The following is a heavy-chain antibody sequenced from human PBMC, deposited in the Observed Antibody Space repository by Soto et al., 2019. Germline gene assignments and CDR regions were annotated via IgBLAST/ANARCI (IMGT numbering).Heavy chain of an antibody. V-gene: IGHV3-11*01. CDR2: ISTNSITI. Sequence: QVQLVESGGNSVKPGGSLRLSCAASGFTFSDYYMSWIRQAPGKGLEWVSYISTNSITIYYADSVKGRFTISRDNAKNSLYLQMNSLRAEDTAVYYCASARACNGRSFDYWGQGTLVSVSS. CDR3: ASARACNGRSFDY. D-gene: IGHD1-26*01. J-gene: IGHJ4*02. CDR1: GFTFSDYY.